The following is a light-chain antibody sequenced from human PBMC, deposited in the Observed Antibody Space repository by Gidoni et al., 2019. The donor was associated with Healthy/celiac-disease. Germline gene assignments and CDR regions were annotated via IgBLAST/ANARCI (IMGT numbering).Light chain of an antibody. J-gene: IGKJ5*01. Sequence: DIPMTQSPSSLYASVGDRVTITCRASQDMRNNLGWYQQKPGKAPTRLIYASSSLQSGVPSRCSGSGSGTEFTLTISSLHPEDFATYYCLQHNSYPTFGQGTRLEIK. CDR2: ASS. V-gene: IGKV1-17*01. CDR1: QDMRNN. CDR3: LQHNSYPT.